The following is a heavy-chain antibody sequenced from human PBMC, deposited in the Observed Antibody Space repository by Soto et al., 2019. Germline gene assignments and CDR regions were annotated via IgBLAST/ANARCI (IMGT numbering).Heavy chain of an antibody. CDR3: ARFARLRRHGLSPQWCRSYFDS. Sequence: QVQLVQSGAEVKKPGSSVKVSCEASGPTFSSYSFNWVRQAPGQGLEWMGGIVPIFASSNYAQKFQDRVTITADASTSTVYMELTSLRSEDTAVYYCARFARLRRHGLSPQWCRSYFDSWGQGTLITVSS. V-gene: IGHV1-69*01. CDR2: IVPIFASS. D-gene: IGHD2-15*01. CDR1: GPTFSSYS. J-gene: IGHJ4*02.